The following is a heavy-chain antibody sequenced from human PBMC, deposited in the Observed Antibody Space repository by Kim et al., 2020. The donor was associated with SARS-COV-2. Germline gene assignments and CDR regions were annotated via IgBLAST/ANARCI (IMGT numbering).Heavy chain of an antibody. D-gene: IGHD3-22*01. CDR2: ISSSSSYI. CDR1: GFTFSSYS. J-gene: IGHJ6*02. CDR3: ARDLTPNYYDSSGYYPYYYYGMDV. Sequence: GGSLRLSCAASGFTFSSYSMNWVRQAPGKGLEWVSSISSSSSYIYYADSVKGRFTISRDNAKNSLYLQMNSLRAEDTAVYYCARDLTPNYYDSSGYYPYYYYGMDVWGQGTTVTVSS. V-gene: IGHV3-21*01.